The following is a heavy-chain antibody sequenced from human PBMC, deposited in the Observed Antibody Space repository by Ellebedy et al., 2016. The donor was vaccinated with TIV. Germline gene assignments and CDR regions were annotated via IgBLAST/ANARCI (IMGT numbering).Heavy chain of an antibody. V-gene: IGHV5-51*01. Sequence: PGGSLRLSCKGSGYSFANYWIAWVRQMPGKGLEWMGIIYPGDSDTRYSPSFQGQVTISAAKSISTAYLQWSSLKASDTAMYYCARNVTEKDTAMVLGPVDYWGQGTLVTVSS. CDR1: GYSFANYW. J-gene: IGHJ4*02. CDR2: IYPGDSDT. D-gene: IGHD5-18*01. CDR3: ARNVTEKDTAMVLGPVDY.